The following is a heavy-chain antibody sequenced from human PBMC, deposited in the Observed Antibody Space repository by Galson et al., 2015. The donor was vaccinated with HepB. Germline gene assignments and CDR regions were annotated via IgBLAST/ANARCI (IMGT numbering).Heavy chain of an antibody. D-gene: IGHD5-18*01. CDR3: ARIFLGGYSKDAFDI. Sequence: ALVKPTQTLTLTCTFSGFSLSTSGMRVSWIRQPPGKALEWLARIDWDDDKFYSTSLKTRLTISKDTSKNQVVLTLTNMDPVDTATYYCARIFLGGYSKDAFDIWVQGTMVTVSS. CDR2: IDWDDDK. V-gene: IGHV2-70*04. CDR1: GFSLSTSGMR. J-gene: IGHJ3*02.